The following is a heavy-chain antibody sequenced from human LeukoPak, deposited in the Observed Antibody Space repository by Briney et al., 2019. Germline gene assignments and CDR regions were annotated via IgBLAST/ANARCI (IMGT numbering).Heavy chain of an antibody. CDR1: GLTFTYYG. V-gene: IGHV3-33*06. CDR2: IWYDGSNK. Sequence: GGSLRLSCTASGLTFTYYGMHWVRQAPGKGLEWVAIIWYDGSNKYYVDSVKGRFTISRDNSKNTVYLQMNSLRAEDTAVYYCAKDSGYAFDIWGQGTMVTVSS. D-gene: IGHD3-10*01. J-gene: IGHJ3*02. CDR3: AKDSGYAFDI.